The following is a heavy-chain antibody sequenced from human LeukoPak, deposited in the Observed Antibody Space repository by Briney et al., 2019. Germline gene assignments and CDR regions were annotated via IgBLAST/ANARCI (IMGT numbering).Heavy chain of an antibody. D-gene: IGHD3-16*01. Sequence: SETLSLTCAVYGGSLSGYYWNWIRQPPGKGLEWIGQINHLGSTNYNPSLKSRVTILEDTSKNQFSLKLTSVNAADTAVYYCARVGLSAFDIWGQGTMVTVSS. CDR2: INHLGST. J-gene: IGHJ3*02. CDR1: GGSLSGYY. V-gene: IGHV4-34*01. CDR3: ARVGLSAFDI.